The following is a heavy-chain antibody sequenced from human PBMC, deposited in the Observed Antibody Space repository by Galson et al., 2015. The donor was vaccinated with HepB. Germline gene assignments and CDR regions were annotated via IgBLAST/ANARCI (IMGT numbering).Heavy chain of an antibody. J-gene: IGHJ6*02. V-gene: IGHV3-21*01. CDR2: ISSSSSYI. Sequence: SLRLSCAASGFAFSSYSMNWVRQAPGKGLEWVSSISSSSSYIYYADSVKGRFTISRDNAKNSLYLQTNSLRAEDTAVYYCARGKRTHIVVVTAVYGMDVWGQGTTVTVSS. D-gene: IGHD2-21*02. CDR3: ARGKRTHIVVVTAVYGMDV. CDR1: GFAFSSYS.